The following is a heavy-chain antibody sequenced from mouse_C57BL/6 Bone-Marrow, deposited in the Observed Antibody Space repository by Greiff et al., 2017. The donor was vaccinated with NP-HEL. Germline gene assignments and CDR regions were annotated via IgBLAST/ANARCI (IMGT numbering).Heavy chain of an antibody. CDR1: GYTFTSYG. CDR2: IYPRSGNT. CDR3: ARRLRYLRYFDV. D-gene: IGHD1-1*01. Sequence: QVQLQQSGAELARPGASVKLSCKASGYTFTSYGISWVKQRTGQGLEWIGEIYPRSGNTYYNEKFKGKATLTADKSSSPAYMELRSLTSEDSAVYFCARRLRYLRYFDVWGTGTTVTVSS. J-gene: IGHJ1*03. V-gene: IGHV1-81*01.